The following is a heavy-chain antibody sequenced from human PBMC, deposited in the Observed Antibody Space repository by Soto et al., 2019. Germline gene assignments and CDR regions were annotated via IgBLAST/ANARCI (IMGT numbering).Heavy chain of an antibody. Sequence: SVKVSCKASGGTFSSYTISWVRQAPGQGLEWMGRIIPILGIANYAQKFQGRVTITADKSTSTAYMELSSLRSEDTAVYYCAKDSIVVVVAAPYYFDYWGQGTLVTVSS. CDR2: IIPILGIA. CDR3: AKDSIVVVVAAPYYFDY. V-gene: IGHV1-69*04. D-gene: IGHD2-15*01. CDR1: GGTFSSYT. J-gene: IGHJ4*02.